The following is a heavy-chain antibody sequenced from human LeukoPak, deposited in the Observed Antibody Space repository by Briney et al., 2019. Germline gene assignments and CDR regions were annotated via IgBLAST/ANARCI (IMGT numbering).Heavy chain of an antibody. CDR3: ARDLVTEPPFDY. Sequence: PGGSLRLSCAASGFTFSDYYMSWIRQAPGKRLEWVSYISSSGSTIYYADSVKGRFTISRDNAKNSLYLQMNSLRAEDTAVYYCARDLVTEPPFDYWGQGTLVTVSS. J-gene: IGHJ4*02. CDR1: GFTFSDYY. V-gene: IGHV3-11*04. CDR2: ISSSGSTI. D-gene: IGHD2-8*02.